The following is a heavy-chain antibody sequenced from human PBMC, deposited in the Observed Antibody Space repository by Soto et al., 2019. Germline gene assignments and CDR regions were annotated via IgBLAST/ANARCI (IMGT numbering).Heavy chain of an antibody. Sequence: GGSLRLSCAASGFTFSSYGMHWVRQAPGKGLEWVAVISYDGSNKYYADSVKGRFTISRDNSKNTLYLQMNSLRAEDTAVYYCAKDQLGLHLGELSSFDYWGQGTLVTVSS. CDR3: AKDQLGLHLGELSSFDY. D-gene: IGHD3-16*02. CDR1: GFTFSSYG. V-gene: IGHV3-30*18. CDR2: ISYDGSNK. J-gene: IGHJ4*02.